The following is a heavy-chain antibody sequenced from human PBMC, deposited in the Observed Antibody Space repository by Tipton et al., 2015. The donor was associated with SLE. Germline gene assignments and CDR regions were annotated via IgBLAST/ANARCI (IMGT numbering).Heavy chain of an antibody. Sequence: TLSLTCTVSGGSISSSDSYWGWIRQPPGKGLEWMGSIYYSGTTYYNPSLTSRITVSAHTSQNQLSLQLDSVTAADTAVYFCARHCSGAGCTHRSVFYGMDVWGQGTTVTVSS. CDR2: IYYSGTT. CDR3: ARHCSGAGCTHRSVFYGMDV. J-gene: IGHJ6*02. CDR1: GGSISSSDSY. V-gene: IGHV4-39*01. D-gene: IGHD2-15*01.